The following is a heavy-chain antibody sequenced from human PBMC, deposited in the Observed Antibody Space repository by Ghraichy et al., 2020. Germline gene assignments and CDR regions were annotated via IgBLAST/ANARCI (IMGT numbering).Heavy chain of an antibody. CDR1: GFTFSSYA. D-gene: IGHD1-26*01. CDR3: AKAVGAAQQFDY. V-gene: IGHV3-23*01. J-gene: IGHJ4*02. CDR2: ISGSGGST. Sequence: SCAASGFTFSSYAMSWVRQAPGKGLEWVSAISGSGGSTYYADSVKGRFTISRDNSKNTLYLQMNSLRAEDTAVYYCAKAVGAAQQFDYWGQGTLVTVSS.